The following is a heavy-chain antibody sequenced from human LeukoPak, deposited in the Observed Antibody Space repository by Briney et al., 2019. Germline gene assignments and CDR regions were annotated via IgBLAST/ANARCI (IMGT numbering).Heavy chain of an antibody. V-gene: IGHV3-20*04. Sequence: GGALRLSCAASGFTFDHYRMSWVRQVPGKGLEWVSGINWNGGSTGYADSVKGRFTISRDNAKNSLYLQMNSLRAEDTALYSCARAKSGYSYGHDYWGQGTLVTVSS. J-gene: IGHJ4*02. D-gene: IGHD5-18*01. CDR3: ARAKSGYSYGHDY. CDR2: INWNGGST. CDR1: GFTFDHYR.